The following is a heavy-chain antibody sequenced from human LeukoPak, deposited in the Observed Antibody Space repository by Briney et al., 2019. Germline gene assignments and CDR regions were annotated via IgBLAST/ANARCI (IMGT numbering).Heavy chain of an antibody. CDR1: GYSFTSHW. D-gene: IGHD6-19*01. V-gene: IGHV5-51*01. J-gene: IGHJ3*02. Sequence: GESLKISCKGSGYSFTSHWVGWVRQMPGKGLEWMGIIYPADSDTRYSPSFQGQVTISADKSITTAYLQWSSLKASDTAIYYCASAIGVAGPDAFDIWGQGTMVTVSS. CDR2: IYPADSDT. CDR3: ASAIGVAGPDAFDI.